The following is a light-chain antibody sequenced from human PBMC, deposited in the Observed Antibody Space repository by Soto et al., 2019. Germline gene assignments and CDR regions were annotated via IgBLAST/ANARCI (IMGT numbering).Light chain of an antibody. CDR2: EVS. J-gene: IGLJ1*01. CDR3: SSYTSSSTYV. Sequence: QSVLTQPASVSGSPGQSITISCTGTNSDVGGYNYVSWYQQHPGKAPKLMIYEVSYRPSGVSNRFSGSKSGNTASLTISGLQAEDDADYYCSSYTSSSTYVFGTGTKLTVL. V-gene: IGLV2-14*01. CDR1: NSDVGGYNY.